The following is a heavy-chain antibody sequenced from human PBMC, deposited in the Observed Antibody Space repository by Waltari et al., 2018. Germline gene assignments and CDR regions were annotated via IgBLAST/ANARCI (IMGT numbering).Heavy chain of an antibody. J-gene: IGHJ5*02. CDR2: ITTSTGNP. D-gene: IGHD2-2*01. CDR3: AREVVPSRTIVVNWFDP. V-gene: IGHV7-4-1*02. CDR1: GYIFTSYA. Sequence: QVQLVQSGSELKKPGASVQISCKASGYIFTSYAINWLRQAPGKGPELMGWITTSTGNPTYGQGFRGRFVFSLDTSVNTAYLEINRLKTEDTAIYYCAREVVPSRTIVVNWFDPWGQGTQVTVSS.